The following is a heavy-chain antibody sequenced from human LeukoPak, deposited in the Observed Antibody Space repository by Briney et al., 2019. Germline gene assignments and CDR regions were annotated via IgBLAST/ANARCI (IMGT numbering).Heavy chain of an antibody. CDR3: ARDPEWELLGYFDY. V-gene: IGHV3-33*01. J-gene: IGHJ4*02. CDR2: IWYDGSSK. D-gene: IGHD1-26*01. CDR1: GFTFSSYG. Sequence: QSGGSLRLSCAASGFTFSSYGMHWVRQAPGKGLEWVAVIWYDGSSKYYADSVKGRFTISRDNAKNSLYLQMNSLRAEDTAVYYCARDPEWELLGYFDYWGQGALVTVSS.